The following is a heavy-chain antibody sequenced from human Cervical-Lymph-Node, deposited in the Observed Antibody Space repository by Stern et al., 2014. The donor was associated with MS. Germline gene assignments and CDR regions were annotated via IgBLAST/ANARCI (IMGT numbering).Heavy chain of an antibody. J-gene: IGHJ4*02. CDR3: ARGGRYSGSYEGGFDY. D-gene: IGHD1-26*01. Sequence: VQLVQSGAEVKKPGASVKVSCKASGYTFTSYYIHWVRQAPGQGLEWMGIINPSGGSTSYAQKFQGRVTMTRDTSTSTVYMELSGLRSEDTAVYYCARGGRYSGSYEGGFDYWGQGTLVTVSS. CDR1: GYTFTSYY. V-gene: IGHV1-46*01. CDR2: INPSGGST.